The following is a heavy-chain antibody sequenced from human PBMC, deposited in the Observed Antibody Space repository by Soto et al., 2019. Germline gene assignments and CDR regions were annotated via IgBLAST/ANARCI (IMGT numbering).Heavy chain of an antibody. CDR3: VRRFPQNRYSYDY. V-gene: IGHV3-64D*08. Sequence: GGSLRLSCSASGFTFSDYAMHWVRQAPGKGLEYVSAISSSGGSTYYADSVKGRFIISRDNSKNTLHLQMSSLRAEDTAVYFCVRRFPQNRYSYDYWGQGTLVTVSS. D-gene: IGHD3-16*02. J-gene: IGHJ4*02. CDR1: GFTFSDYA. CDR2: ISSSGGST.